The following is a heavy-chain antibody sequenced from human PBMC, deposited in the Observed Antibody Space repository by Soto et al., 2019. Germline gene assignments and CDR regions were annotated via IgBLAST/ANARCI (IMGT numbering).Heavy chain of an antibody. Sequence: PSETLSLTCTVSSDSNSSYYWSWIPQPPGKGLEWIGYIYYSGSTNYNPSLKSRVTISVDTSKNQFSLKLSSVTAADTAVYYCSRVWGYAFDIWGQGTMVTVSS. V-gene: IGHV4-59*08. D-gene: IGHD7-27*01. CDR2: IYYSGST. J-gene: IGHJ3*02. CDR3: SRVWGYAFDI. CDR1: SDSNSSYY.